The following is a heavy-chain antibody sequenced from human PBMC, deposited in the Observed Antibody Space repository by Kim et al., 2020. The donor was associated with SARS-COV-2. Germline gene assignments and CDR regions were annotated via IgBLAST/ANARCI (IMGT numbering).Heavy chain of an antibody. CDR3: ARVYGSPSGSGCYWRYGMDV. J-gene: IGHJ6*02. Sequence: GGSLRLSCAASGFTVSNNYMSWVRQAPGKGLEWVSDIYSGGSTYYADSVKGRFTISRDNSKNTLYLQLNSLRAEDTAVYYCARVYGSPSGSGCYWRYGMDVWGQGTTVTVSS. CDR2: IYSGGST. CDR1: GFTVSNNY. V-gene: IGHV3-53*01. D-gene: IGHD3-10*01.